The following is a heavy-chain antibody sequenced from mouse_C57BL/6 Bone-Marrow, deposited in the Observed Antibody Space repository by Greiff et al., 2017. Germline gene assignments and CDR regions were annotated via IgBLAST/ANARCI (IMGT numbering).Heavy chain of an antibody. V-gene: IGHV1-55*01. J-gene: IGHJ1*03. CDR1: GYHFTSYW. CDR3: SRDGYYVPWYFPV. Sequence: QVQLQQPGAELVKPGASVRMSCKASGYHFTSYWITWVKQRPGQGLEWLGDIYPGSGSTNYNEKFKSKATLTVDTSSSTAYMQLSSLTSEDSAVYYCSRDGYYVPWYFPVWRTATTVTASS. D-gene: IGHD2-3*01. CDR2: IYPGSGST.